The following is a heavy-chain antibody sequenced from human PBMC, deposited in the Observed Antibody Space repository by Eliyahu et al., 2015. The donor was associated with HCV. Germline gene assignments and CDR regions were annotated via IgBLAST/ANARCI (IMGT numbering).Heavy chain of an antibody. CDR2: IDPTDSIY. Sequence: EVQLVQSGAEVKKPGESLRISCKGSGYSFTSYWISWVRQMPGKGLEWMGRIDPTDSIYQXQPVLPRPRXSXTISADKSISTAYLQWSSLKASDTAMYYCARLGWANLGGELSYNWFDPWGQGTLVTVSS. D-gene: IGHD3-16*02. CDR1: GYSFTSYW. V-gene: IGHV5-10-1*03. J-gene: IGHJ5*02. CDR3: ARLGWANLGGELSYNWFDP.